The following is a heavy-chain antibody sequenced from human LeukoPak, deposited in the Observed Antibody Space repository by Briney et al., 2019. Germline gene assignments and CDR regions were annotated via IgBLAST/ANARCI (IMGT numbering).Heavy chain of an antibody. J-gene: IGHJ4*02. CDR3: ASPLTGTIRGGFDY. CDR1: GYTFTSYD. V-gene: IGHV1-8*01. Sequence: ASVKVSCKASGYTFTSYDINWVRQATGQGLEWMGWMNPNSGNTGYAQKFQGRVTMTRNTSISTAYMELSSLRSEDTAVYYCASPLTGTIRGGFDYWGQGTLVTVSS. CDR2: MNPNSGNT. D-gene: IGHD1-7*01.